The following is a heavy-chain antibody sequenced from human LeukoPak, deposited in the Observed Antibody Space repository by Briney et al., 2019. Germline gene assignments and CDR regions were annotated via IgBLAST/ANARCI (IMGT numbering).Heavy chain of an antibody. Sequence: GGSLRLSCAASGFTFSTYAMNWVRQAPGKGLEWVSAISGSGDNTYHADSVKGRFSISRDNSKNTLYLQMNSLRAEDTAVYYCARDKAGYGAPDAFDIWGQGTVVTVSS. V-gene: IGHV3-23*01. D-gene: IGHD4-17*01. CDR1: GFTFSTYA. CDR3: ARDKAGYGAPDAFDI. CDR2: ISGSGDNT. J-gene: IGHJ3*02.